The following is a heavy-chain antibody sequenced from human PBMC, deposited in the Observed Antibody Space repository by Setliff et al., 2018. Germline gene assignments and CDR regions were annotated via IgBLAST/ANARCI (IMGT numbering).Heavy chain of an antibody. D-gene: IGHD3-3*01. CDR3: ARDRPGPSFGGMDV. J-gene: IGHJ6*02. V-gene: IGHV3-23*03. Sequence: PGGSLRLSCAASGFTFSSYAMSWVRQAPGKGLEWVALLYGDNKIDFADSVKGRFTISTDNSKNTLYLQMNSLTAEDTAVYYCARDRPGPSFGGMDVWGQGTTVTVSS. CDR2: LYGDNKI. CDR1: GFTFSSYA.